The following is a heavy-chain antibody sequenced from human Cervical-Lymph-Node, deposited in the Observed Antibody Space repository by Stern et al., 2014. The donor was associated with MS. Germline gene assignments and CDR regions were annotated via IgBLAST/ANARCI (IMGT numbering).Heavy chain of an antibody. Sequence: QVQLVQSGAELKKPGASVKVSCKASGFALTSAGISWVRQAPGQGLEWMGWVSAYNVNTNYAQRFQDIVNKTTDTSTSTAYMELRSLRSDDTGVYYCAKHSIKGYNCFETWGQGTLVTGSS. D-gene: IGHD5-24*01. V-gene: IGHV1-18*01. CDR2: VSAYNVNT. CDR1: GFALTSAG. CDR3: AKHSIKGYNCFET. J-gene: IGHJ5*02.